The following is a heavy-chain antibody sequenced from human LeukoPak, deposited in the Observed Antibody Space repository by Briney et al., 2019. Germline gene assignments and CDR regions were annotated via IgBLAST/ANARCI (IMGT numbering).Heavy chain of an antibody. V-gene: IGHV4-59*01. CDR3: ARAHSYVWGSYPTDDYFDY. CDR2: IYYSGST. J-gene: IGHJ4*02. Sequence: SETLSLTCTVSGGSISSYYWSWIRQPPGKGLEWIGYIYYSGSTNYNPSLKSRVTISVDTSKNLFSLKLSSVTAADTAVYYCARAHSYVWGSYPTDDYFDYWGQGTLVTVSS. D-gene: IGHD3-16*02. CDR1: GGSISSYY.